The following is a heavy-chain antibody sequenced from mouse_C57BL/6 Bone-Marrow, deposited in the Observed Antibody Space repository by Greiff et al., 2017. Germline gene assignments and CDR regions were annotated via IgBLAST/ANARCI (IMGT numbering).Heavy chain of an antibody. Sequence: QVQLQQSGAELARPGASVKLSCKASGYTFTSYGISWVKQRTGQGLEWIGEIYPRSGNTYYNEKFKGKATLTADKSSSTAYMELRSLTSEDSAVYFCARPCYYVGWYFDVWGKGTTVTVSS. V-gene: IGHV1-81*01. CDR3: ARPCYYVGWYFDV. CDR1: GYTFTSYG. J-gene: IGHJ1*03. CDR2: IYPRSGNT. D-gene: IGHD1-1*01.